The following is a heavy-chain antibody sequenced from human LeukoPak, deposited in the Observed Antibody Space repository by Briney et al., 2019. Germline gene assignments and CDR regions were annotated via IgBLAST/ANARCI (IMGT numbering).Heavy chain of an antibody. CDR2: IYYSGST. CDR3: ARGDPLLGWGFDY. D-gene: IGHD7-27*01. J-gene: IGHJ4*02. CDR1: GGSISSSSYY. V-gene: IGHV4-39*07. Sequence: SEALSLTCTVSGGSISSSSYYWGWIRQPPGKGLEWIGSIYYSGSTYYNPPLKSRVTVSVDTSKNQFSLKLSSVTAADTAVYYCARGDPLLGWGFDYWGQGTLVTVSS.